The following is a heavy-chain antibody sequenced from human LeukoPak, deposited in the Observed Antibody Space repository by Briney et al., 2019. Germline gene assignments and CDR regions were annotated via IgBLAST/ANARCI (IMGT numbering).Heavy chain of an antibody. D-gene: IGHD2-2*01. V-gene: IGHV3-30*18. CDR2: ISYDGSNK. CDR3: AKARSYCSSTSCYAALYYYYGMDV. J-gene: IGHJ6*02. Sequence: GRSLRLSCAASGFTLSSYGMHWVRQAPGKGLEWVAVISYDGSNKYYADSVKGRFTISRDNSKNTLYLQMNSLRAEDTAVYYCAKARSYCSSTSCYAALYYYYGMDVWGQGTTVTVSS. CDR1: GFTLSSYG.